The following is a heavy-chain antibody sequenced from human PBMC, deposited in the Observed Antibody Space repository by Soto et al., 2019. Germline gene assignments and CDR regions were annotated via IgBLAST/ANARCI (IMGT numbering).Heavy chain of an antibody. D-gene: IGHD2-2*02. CDR3: ARSGMLLYPRVWFDP. CDR2: INPSGGST. V-gene: IGHV1-46*01. CDR1: GYTFTSYY. J-gene: IGHJ5*02. Sequence: GASVKVSCKASGYTFTSYYMHWVRQAPGQGLEWMGIINPSGGSTSYAQKFQGRVTMTRDTSTSTVYMELSSLRSEDTAVYYCARSGMLLYPRVWFDPWGQGTLVTVSS.